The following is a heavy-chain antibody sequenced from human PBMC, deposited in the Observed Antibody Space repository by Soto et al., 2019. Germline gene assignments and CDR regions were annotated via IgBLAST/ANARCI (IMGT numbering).Heavy chain of an antibody. CDR1: GFTFSSYS. Sequence: GGSLRLSCAASGFTFSSYSMNWVRQAPGKGLEWVSSISSSSSYIYYADSVKGRFTISRDNAKNSLYLQMNSLRAEDTAVYYCARDTGDCSSTSCLGSFDYWGQGTLVTVSS. CDR2: ISSSSSYI. V-gene: IGHV3-21*01. CDR3: ARDTGDCSSTSCLGSFDY. D-gene: IGHD2-2*01. J-gene: IGHJ4*02.